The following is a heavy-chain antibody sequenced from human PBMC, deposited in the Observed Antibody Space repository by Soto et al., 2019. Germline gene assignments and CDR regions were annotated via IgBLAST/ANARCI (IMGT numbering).Heavy chain of an antibody. Sequence: ASVKVSCKASGGTFSSYAISWVRQAPGQGLEWMGGIIPIFGTANYAQKFQGRVTITADESTSTAYMELSSLRSEDTAVYYCARGLSGYGRPNYGMDVWGQGTTVTVSS. CDR2: IIPIFGTA. CDR1: GGTFSSYA. CDR3: ARGLSGYGRPNYGMDV. V-gene: IGHV1-69*13. D-gene: IGHD5-12*01. J-gene: IGHJ6*02.